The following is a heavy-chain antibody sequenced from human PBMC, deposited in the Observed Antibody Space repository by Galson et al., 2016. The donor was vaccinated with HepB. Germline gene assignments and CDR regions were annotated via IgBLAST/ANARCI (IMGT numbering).Heavy chain of an antibody. D-gene: IGHD3-10*01. CDR2: LKGGADDS. J-gene: IGHJ3*02. V-gene: IGHV3-23*01. CDR3: ARYYYDSGGLRLAFDI. CDR1: GFTLNIYA. Sequence: SLRLSCAASGFTLNIYAMTWVRQAPGKGLEWVSSLKGGADDSYSSDSVKGRFTIARDNSKSTLYLQMNSLRAEDTALYYCARYYYDSGGLRLAFDIWGQGTMVTVSS.